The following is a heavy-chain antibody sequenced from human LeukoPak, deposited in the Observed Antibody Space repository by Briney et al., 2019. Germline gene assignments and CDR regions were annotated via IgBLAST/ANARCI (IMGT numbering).Heavy chain of an antibody. Sequence: ASVKVSCKASGYTFTGYYMHWVRQAPGQGLEWMGWINPNSSGTNYAQKFQGRVTMTRDTSISTAYMELSRLRSDDTAVYYCARALSWDRLGLLTVVYWGQGTLVTVSS. V-gene: IGHV1-2*02. CDR2: INPNSSGT. CDR3: ARALSWDRLGLLTVVY. J-gene: IGHJ4*02. D-gene: IGHD1-26*01. CDR1: GYTFTGYY.